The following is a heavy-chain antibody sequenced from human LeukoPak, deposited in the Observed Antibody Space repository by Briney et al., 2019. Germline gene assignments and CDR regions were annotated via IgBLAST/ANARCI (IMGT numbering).Heavy chain of an antibody. CDR2: ISHSGST. D-gene: IGHD2-21*02. Sequence: SETLSLTCAVYGGSFSGYYWSWIRQPPGKGLEWIGEISHSGSTNYNPSLKSRVTISVDTSKNQFSLKLSSVTAADTAVYYCARGGYCGGDCYSPTDYWGQGTLVTVSS. V-gene: IGHV4-34*01. J-gene: IGHJ4*02. CDR1: GGSFSGYY. CDR3: ARGGYCGGDCYSPTDY.